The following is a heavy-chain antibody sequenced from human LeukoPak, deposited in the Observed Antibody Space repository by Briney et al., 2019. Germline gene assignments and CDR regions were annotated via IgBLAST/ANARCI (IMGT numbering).Heavy chain of an antibody. Sequence: ASVKVSCKASGYTFTSYYMHWVRQAPGQGLEWMGIINPSGGSTSYAQKFQGRVTMTRDMSTSTVYMELSSLRSEDTAVYYCARDYLEYYYDSSGYYXGXFDXXXXGXLVTV. CDR2: INPSGGST. CDR1: GYTFTSYY. V-gene: IGHV1-46*01. D-gene: IGHD3-22*01. J-gene: IGHJ4*02. CDR3: ARDYLEYYYDSSGYYXGXFDX.